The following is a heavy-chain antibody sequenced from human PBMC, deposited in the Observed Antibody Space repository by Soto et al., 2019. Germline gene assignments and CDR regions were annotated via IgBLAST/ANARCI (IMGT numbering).Heavy chain of an antibody. Sequence: GGSLRLSCAASGFTFSSYGMHWVRQAPGKGLEWVAVIWYDGSNKYYADSVKGRFTISRDNSKNTLYLQMNSLRAEDTAVYYCARDDYRYYYYGMDVWGQGTTVTVSS. CDR2: IWYDGSNK. CDR1: GFTFSSYG. V-gene: IGHV3-33*01. D-gene: IGHD4-4*01. J-gene: IGHJ6*02. CDR3: ARDDYRYYYYGMDV.